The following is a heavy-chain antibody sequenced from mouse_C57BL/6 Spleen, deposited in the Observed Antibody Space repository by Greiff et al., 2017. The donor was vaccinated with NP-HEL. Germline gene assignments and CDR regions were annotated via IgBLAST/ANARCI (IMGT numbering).Heavy chain of an antibody. Sequence: QVQLQQPGAELVMPGASVKLSCKASGYTFTSYWMHWVKQRPGQGLEWIGEIDPSDSYTNYNQKFKGKSTLTVDKSSSTAYMQLSSLTSEDSAVYYGARDRGAQATLSWFAYWGQGTLVTVSA. V-gene: IGHV1-69*01. CDR3: ARDRGAQATLSWFAY. CDR2: IDPSDSYT. CDR1: GYTFTSYW. J-gene: IGHJ3*01. D-gene: IGHD3-2*02.